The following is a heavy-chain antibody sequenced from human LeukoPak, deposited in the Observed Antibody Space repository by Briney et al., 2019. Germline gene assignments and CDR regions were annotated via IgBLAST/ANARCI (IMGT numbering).Heavy chain of an antibody. V-gene: IGHV4-59*08. Sequence: SETLSLTCTVSGGSIGTSYWSWIRQPPGKGLEWIGYVSYSGNTNYNPSLKSRVTVSVDSSKNQFSLKLNSVTAADTAVYYCARGGEVSWFDPWGQGTLVTVSS. CDR1: GGSIGTSY. CDR2: VSYSGNT. D-gene: IGHD3-16*01. CDR3: ARGGEVSWFDP. J-gene: IGHJ5*02.